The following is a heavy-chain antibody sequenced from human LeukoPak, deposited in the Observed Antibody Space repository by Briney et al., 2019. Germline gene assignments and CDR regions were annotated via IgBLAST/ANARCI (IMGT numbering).Heavy chain of an antibody. J-gene: IGHJ4*02. CDR2: IDSSSSTI. V-gene: IGHV3-48*01. CDR1: GFPFTTYN. CDR3: VRDRGISFYFDY. D-gene: IGHD3-16*02. Sequence: GGSLRLSCAVSGFPFTTYNMNWVRQAPGKGLEWVSYIDSSSSTIYYADSVKGRFTVSRDNAKNSLDLQMNSLRSEDTAVYYCVRDRGISFYFDYWGQGTLVTVSS.